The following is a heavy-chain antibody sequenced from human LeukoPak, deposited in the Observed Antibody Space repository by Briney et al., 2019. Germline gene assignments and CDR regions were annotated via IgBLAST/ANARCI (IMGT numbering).Heavy chain of an antibody. CDR3: ARDHRYAFDN. J-gene: IGHJ4*02. CDR1: GFTFIDYS. D-gene: IGHD5-12*01. Sequence: GGSLRLSCAASGFTFIDYSMNWVRQAPGKGLEWISYVGISSGNTKYADSVKGRFTNSGDSAKNSVFLQMNSLRVEDTAVYYCARDHRYAFDNWGQGTLVTVSS. V-gene: IGHV3-48*04. CDR2: VGISSGNT.